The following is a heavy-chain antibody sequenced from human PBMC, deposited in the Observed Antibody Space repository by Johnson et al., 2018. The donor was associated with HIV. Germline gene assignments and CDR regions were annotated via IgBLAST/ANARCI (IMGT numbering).Heavy chain of an antibody. CDR2: VSYDGTNE. Sequence: QVQLVESGGGVVQPGRSLRLSCVASGFTFRSYGMHWVRQAPGKGLEWVAFVSYDGTNEFYADSVKGRFTVSRDSSKNTLFLQMNSLKTEDTAVYYCTTGAKLSSWYGGNAFDIWGQGTMVTVSS. CDR3: TTGAKLSSWYGGNAFDI. J-gene: IGHJ3*02. CDR1: GFTFRSYG. V-gene: IGHV3-30*03. D-gene: IGHD6-13*01.